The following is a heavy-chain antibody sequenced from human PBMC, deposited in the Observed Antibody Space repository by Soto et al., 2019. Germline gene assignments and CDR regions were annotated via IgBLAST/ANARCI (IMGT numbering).Heavy chain of an antibody. CDR2: ISGSGGST. Sequence: PGGSLRLSCAASGFTFSSYAMSWVRQAPGKGLEWVSAISGSGGSTYYADSVKGRFTISRDNSKNTLYLQMNSLRAEDTAVYYCAKGGLRQQPLDTEYFQHWGQGTLVTVSS. J-gene: IGHJ1*01. D-gene: IGHD6-13*01. CDR1: GFTFSSYA. CDR3: AKGGLRQQPLDTEYFQH. V-gene: IGHV3-23*01.